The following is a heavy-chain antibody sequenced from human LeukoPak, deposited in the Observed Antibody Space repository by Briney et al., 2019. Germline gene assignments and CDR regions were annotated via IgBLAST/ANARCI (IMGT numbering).Heavy chain of an antibody. CDR2: IGGSGDST. Sequence: GGSLRLSCAASGFTFSSYAMNWVRQAPGKGPEWVSGIGGSGDSTYYADSVKGRFTIARDNSKNMLYLQMNSLRVDDTAVYYCARGNYDYVWGTPFDFWGQGTLVTVSS. CDR3: ARGNYDYVWGTPFDF. CDR1: GFTFSSYA. V-gene: IGHV3-23*01. D-gene: IGHD3-16*01. J-gene: IGHJ4*02.